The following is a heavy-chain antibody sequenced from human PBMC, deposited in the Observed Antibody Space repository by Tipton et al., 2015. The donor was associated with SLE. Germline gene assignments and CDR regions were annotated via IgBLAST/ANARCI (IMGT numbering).Heavy chain of an antibody. CDR3: ARDIGGSYYVEIDY. CDR1: GGSFSGYY. Sequence: TLSLTCAVYGGSFSGYYWSLIRQPPGKGLEWIGEINHSGSTNYNPSLQSRVTISVDTSKNQFSLKLSSVTAADTAVYYCARDIGGSYYVEIDYWGQGTLVTVSS. CDR2: INHSGST. V-gene: IGHV4-34*01. D-gene: IGHD1-26*01. J-gene: IGHJ4*02.